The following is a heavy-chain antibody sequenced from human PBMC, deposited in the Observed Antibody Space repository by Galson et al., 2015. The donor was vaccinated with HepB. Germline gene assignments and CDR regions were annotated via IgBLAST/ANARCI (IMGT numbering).Heavy chain of an antibody. CDR3: AREGYCSGGSCYSKTYYYYYGMDV. D-gene: IGHD2-15*01. Sequence: SVKVSCKASGYTFTSYGISWVRQAPGQGLEWMGWISAYNGNTNYAQKLQGRVTMTTDTSTSTAYMELRSLRSDDTAVYYCAREGYCSGGSCYSKTYYYYYGMDVWGQGTTVTVSS. CDR1: GYTFTSYG. CDR2: ISAYNGNT. V-gene: IGHV1-18*01. J-gene: IGHJ6*02.